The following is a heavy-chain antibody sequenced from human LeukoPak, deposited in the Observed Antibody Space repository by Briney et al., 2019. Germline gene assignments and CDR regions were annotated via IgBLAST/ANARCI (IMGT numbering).Heavy chain of an antibody. V-gene: IGHV3-74*01. CDR1: GFTFSSYW. CDR3: ARDKGYSGSYGDFDY. J-gene: IGHJ4*02. D-gene: IGHD1-26*01. CDR2: IDSGGSTT. Sequence: PGGSLRLSCAASGFTFSSYWMHWVRQAPGKGLVWVSRIDSGGSTTKYADSVKGRFTISRDNAKNSLYLQMNSLRDEDTAVYYCARDKGYSGSYGDFDYWGQGTLVTVSS.